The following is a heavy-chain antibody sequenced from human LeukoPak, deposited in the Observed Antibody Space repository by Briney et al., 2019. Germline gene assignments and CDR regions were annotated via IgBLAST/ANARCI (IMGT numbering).Heavy chain of an antibody. Sequence: SETLSLTCTVSGGSIIGYYWTWIRQPPGKGLEWIGYIQHSGNTNYNSSLKSRVTTSIDTSKNQFSLKLSSVTAADTAVYYCARLDYVDYYYYGMDVWGQGTTVTVSS. V-gene: IGHV4-59*01. D-gene: IGHD4-17*01. J-gene: IGHJ6*02. CDR2: IQHSGNT. CDR1: GGSIIGYY. CDR3: ARLDYVDYYYYGMDV.